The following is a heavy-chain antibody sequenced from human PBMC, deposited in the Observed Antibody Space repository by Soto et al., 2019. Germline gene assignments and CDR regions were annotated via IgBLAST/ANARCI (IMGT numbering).Heavy chain of an antibody. V-gene: IGHV3-23*01. CDR3: AKLVRGSAGIDY. CDR1: GFTFSSYD. CDR2: ISYSGGST. Sequence: EVQLLESGGGLVQPGGSLRLSCAASGFTFSSYDMSWVRQAPGKGLEWVSTISYSGGSTYYADSVKGRFTISRDNSKNTLYLQMNSLRAEGTAVDYCAKLVRGSAGIDYWGQGTLVTVS. D-gene: IGHD3-10*01. J-gene: IGHJ4*02.